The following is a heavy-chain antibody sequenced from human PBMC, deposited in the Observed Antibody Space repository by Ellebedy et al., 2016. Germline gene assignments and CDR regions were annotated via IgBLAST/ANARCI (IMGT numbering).Heavy chain of an antibody. CDR2: INWNGRST. J-gene: IGHJ4*02. D-gene: IGHD1-26*01. CDR3: TRSAALIVAALEFDY. Sequence: GGSLRLSCEVSGFTYGDYGMSWVRQAPGKGLEWVSGINWNGRSTGYADSAKGRFTISRDNAKKTLYLQMNSLRADDTAMYYCTRSAALIVAALEFDYWGQGALVTVSS. CDR1: GFTYGDYG. V-gene: IGHV3-20*04.